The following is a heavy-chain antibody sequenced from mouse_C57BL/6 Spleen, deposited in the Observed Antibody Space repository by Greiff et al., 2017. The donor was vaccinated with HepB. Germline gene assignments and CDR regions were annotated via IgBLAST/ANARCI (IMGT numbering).Heavy chain of an antibody. Sequence: QVQLKQSGAELVRPGTSVKVSCKASGYAFTNYLIEWVKQRPGQGLEWIGVINPGSGGTNYNEKFKGKATLTADKSSSTAYMQLSSLTSEDSAVYFCARGGYDGYAMDYWGQGTSVTVSS. D-gene: IGHD2-2*01. CDR1: GYAFTNYL. J-gene: IGHJ4*01. CDR3: ARGGYDGYAMDY. CDR2: INPGSGGT. V-gene: IGHV1-54*01.